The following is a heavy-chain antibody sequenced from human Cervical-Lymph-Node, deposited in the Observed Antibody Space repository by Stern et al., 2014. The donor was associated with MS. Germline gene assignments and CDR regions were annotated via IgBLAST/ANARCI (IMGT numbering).Heavy chain of an antibody. CDR3: ARSHRLIVVPDDILNWFDP. CDR1: GGSISSSNW. D-gene: IGHD2-2*01. J-gene: IGHJ5*02. V-gene: IGHV4-4*02. CDR2: VYHSGST. Sequence: QVQLQESGPGLVRPSGTLSLTCAVSGGSISSSNWWNWVRQPPGKGLEWIGEVYHSGSTNYNPSIKSRVTMSVDKSKNQFSLNLTSVTAADTAVYYCARSHRLIVVPDDILNWFDPWGQGTLVTVSS.